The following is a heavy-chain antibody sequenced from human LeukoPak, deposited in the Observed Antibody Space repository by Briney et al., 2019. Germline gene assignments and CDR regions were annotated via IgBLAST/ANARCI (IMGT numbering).Heavy chain of an antibody. V-gene: IGHV3-48*04. CDR1: GFTFSSYS. CDR2: ISSSSSTI. CDR3: ARGLRTSIPDY. J-gene: IGHJ4*02. Sequence: GGSLRLSCAASGFTFSSYSMNWVRQAPGKGLEWVSYISSSSSTIYYADSVKGRFTISRDNAKNSLYLQMKSLRAEDTAVYYCARGLRTSIPDYWGQGTLVTVSS. D-gene: IGHD3-10*01.